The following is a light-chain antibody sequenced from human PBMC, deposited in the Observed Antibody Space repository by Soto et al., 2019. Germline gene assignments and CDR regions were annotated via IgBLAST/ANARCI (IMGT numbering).Light chain of an antibody. J-gene: IGKJ4*01. Sequence: EVVLTQSPASLSLSPGERATLSCGASQIFSSNYLAWYQQKPGLAPRLLIYDASTRATGVPDRFRGSGSGTDFTLTINRLEPEDSAVYYCQQYGDSPRGTFGGGTKVEIK. CDR1: QIFSSNY. CDR2: DAS. V-gene: IGKV3D-20*01. CDR3: QQYGDSPRGT.